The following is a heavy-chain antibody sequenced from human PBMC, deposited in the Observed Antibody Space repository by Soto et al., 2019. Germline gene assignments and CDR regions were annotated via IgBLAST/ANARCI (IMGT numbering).Heavy chain of an antibody. CDR3: ARDQPVNQYQLLRGYCSGGSCYSGVYYYYGMDV. D-gene: IGHD2-15*01. J-gene: IGHJ6*02. CDR2: ISSSSSYI. V-gene: IGHV3-21*01. Sequence: GSLRLSCAASGFTFSSYSMNWVRQAPGKGLEWVSSISSSSSYIYYADSVKGRFTISRDNAKNSLYLQMNSLRAEDTAVYYCARDQPVNQYQLLRGYCSGGSCYSGVYYYYGMDVWGQGTTVTVSS. CDR1: GFTFSSYS.